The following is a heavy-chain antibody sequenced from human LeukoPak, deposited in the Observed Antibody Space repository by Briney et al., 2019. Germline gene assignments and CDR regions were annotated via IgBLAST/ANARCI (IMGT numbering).Heavy chain of an antibody. Sequence: PSETLSLTCTVSGGSISSRPYYWGWVRQPPGKGLEWIGTISYSGTTYYSPSLKSRVTISLDTSKNQFSLKLSSVTAADTAIYYCARDFSSSSTVYYYYXXXXWGXXXTXTVSS. D-gene: IGHD6-6*01. V-gene: IGHV4-39*07. CDR3: ARDFSSSSTVYYYYXXXX. CDR1: GGSISSRPYY. CDR2: ISYSGTT. J-gene: IGHJ6*03.